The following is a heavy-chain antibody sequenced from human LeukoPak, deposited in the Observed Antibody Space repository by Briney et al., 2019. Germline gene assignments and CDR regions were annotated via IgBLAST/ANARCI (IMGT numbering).Heavy chain of an antibody. V-gene: IGHV3-7*03. J-gene: IGHJ3*02. CDR1: GFTFSSYW. CDR2: IKQDGSGK. Sequence: GGSLRLSCAASGFTFSSYWMSWVRQAPGKGLEWVANIKQDGSGKYYVDSVKGRFTISRDNAKNSLYLQMNSLRAEDTAVYYCAREVYGDYDDAFDIWGQGTMVTVSS. D-gene: IGHD4-17*01. CDR3: AREVYGDYDDAFDI.